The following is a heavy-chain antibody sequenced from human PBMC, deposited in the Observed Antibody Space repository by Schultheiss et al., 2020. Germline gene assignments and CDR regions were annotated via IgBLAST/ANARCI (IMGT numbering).Heavy chain of an antibody. V-gene: IGHV1-2*02. CDR2: INPNSGGT. D-gene: IGHD6-13*01. Sequence: ASVKVSCKASGGTFSSYAISWVRQAPGQGLEWMGWINPNSGGTNYAQKFQGRVTMTRDTSISTAYMELSSLRSEDTAVYYCARDPVAAAALGGMDVWGQGTTVTVSS. CDR3: ARDPVAAAALGGMDV. CDR1: GGTFSSYA. J-gene: IGHJ6*02.